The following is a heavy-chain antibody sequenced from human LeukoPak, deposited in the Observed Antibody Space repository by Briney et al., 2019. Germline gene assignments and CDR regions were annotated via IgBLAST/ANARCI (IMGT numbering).Heavy chain of an antibody. CDR3: AKGTTIDY. D-gene: IGHD1-14*01. CDR2: ISWSSGSI. V-gene: IGHV3-9*01. CDR1: GFTFDDYA. Sequence: PGGSLRLSCAASGFTFDDYAMHWVRQAPGKGLEWVSGISWSSGSIGYADSVKGRFTISRDNAKNSLYLQMNSLRAEDTALYYCAKGTTIDYWGQGTLVTVSS. J-gene: IGHJ4*02.